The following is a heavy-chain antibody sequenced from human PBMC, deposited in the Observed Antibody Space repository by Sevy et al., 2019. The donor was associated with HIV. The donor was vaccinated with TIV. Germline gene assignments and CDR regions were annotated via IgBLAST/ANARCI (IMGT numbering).Heavy chain of an antibody. V-gene: IGHV3-7*03. CDR3: ARDRRVEYGGSDY. D-gene: IGHD3-10*01. Sequence: GGSLRLSCAVSGFTFSNHWMTWVRQATGKGLEWVANIKKDGTDKCYVDSVMGRFSISRDNAKDLLYLQMNSLRVEDTAVYYCARDRRVEYGGSDYWGQGTLVTVSS. CDR2: IKKDGTDK. J-gene: IGHJ4*02. CDR1: GFTFSNHW.